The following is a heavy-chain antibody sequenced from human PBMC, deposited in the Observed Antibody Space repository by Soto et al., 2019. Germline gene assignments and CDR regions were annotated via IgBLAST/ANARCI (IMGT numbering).Heavy chain of an antibody. V-gene: IGHV1-69*01. CDR1: GGIFNNYA. D-gene: IGHD3-22*01. J-gene: IGHJ4*01. CDR2: IIPVFGTA. CDR3: ATGGGYYYDRSGHSAWF. Sequence: QVQLVQSGAEVKKPGSSVKVSCKASGGIFNNYAISWVRQAPGQGLEWMGGIIPVFGTADYAQKFQGRVTITADESTSTAYMELSSLRSEDTAVYYCATGGGYYYDRSGHSAWFGGQGTLVTVSS.